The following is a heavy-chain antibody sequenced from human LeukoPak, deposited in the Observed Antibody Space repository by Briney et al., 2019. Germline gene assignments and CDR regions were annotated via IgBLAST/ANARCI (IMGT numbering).Heavy chain of an antibody. CDR2: IYTSGST. J-gene: IGHJ1*01. Sequence: SQTLSLTCTVSGDSISSGSYYWSWIRQPAGKGLEWIGRIYTSGSTNYNPSLKSRVTISVDTSKNQFSLKLSSVTAADTAVYYCARDSGYLAEYFQHWGQGTLVTVSS. CDR3: ARDSGYLAEYFQH. D-gene: IGHD5-12*01. CDR1: GDSISSGSYY. V-gene: IGHV4-61*02.